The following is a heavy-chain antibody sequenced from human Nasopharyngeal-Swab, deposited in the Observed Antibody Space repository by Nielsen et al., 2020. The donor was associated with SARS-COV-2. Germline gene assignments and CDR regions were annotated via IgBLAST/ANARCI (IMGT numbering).Heavy chain of an antibody. V-gene: IGHV6-1*01. D-gene: IGHD3-10*01. Sequence: TLSLTCAISGDSVSSNSAAWNWIRQSPSRGLEWLGRTYYRSKWYNDYAVSVKSRITINPDTSKNQFSLQLNSVTPEDTAVYYCARVLWFGEEGDYYYYMDVWGKGTTVTVSS. CDR3: ARVLWFGEEGDYYYYMDV. CDR2: TYYRSKWYN. J-gene: IGHJ6*03. CDR1: GDSVSSNSAA.